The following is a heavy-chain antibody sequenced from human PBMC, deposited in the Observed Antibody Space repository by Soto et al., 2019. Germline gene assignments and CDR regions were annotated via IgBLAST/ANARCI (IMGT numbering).Heavy chain of an antibody. CDR3: ASSNIAAAGFYYYGLDV. D-gene: IGHD6-13*01. Sequence: NPSGTLSLTFTVSGCSISSYYWSGIRQPTGKGLEWIGYIYYSGSTNYNPSLKSRVTISVDTSKNQFSLKLSSVTAADTAVYYCASSNIAAAGFYYYGLDVWGRGTTVTVSS. CDR1: GCSISSYY. J-gene: IGHJ6*02. CDR2: IYYSGST. V-gene: IGHV4-59*01.